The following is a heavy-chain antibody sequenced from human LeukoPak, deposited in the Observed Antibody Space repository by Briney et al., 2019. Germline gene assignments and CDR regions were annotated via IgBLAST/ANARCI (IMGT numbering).Heavy chain of an antibody. J-gene: IGHJ2*01. D-gene: IGHD4-17*01. Sequence: PGGSLRLSSAASGFTFSSYEMNWVRQAPGKGLEWVSYISSSGSTIYYADSVKGRFTISRDNAKNSLYLQMNSLRAEDTAVYYCAREPDYGDYVYWYFDLWGRGTLVTVSS. CDR3: AREPDYGDYVYWYFDL. V-gene: IGHV3-48*03. CDR1: GFTFSSYE. CDR2: ISSSGSTI.